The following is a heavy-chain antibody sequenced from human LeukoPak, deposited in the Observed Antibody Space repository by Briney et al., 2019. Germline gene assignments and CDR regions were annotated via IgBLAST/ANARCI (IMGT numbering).Heavy chain of an antibody. V-gene: IGHV1-2*02. CDR3: ARAGLLEWFLGVGPANRDFDY. CDR2: INPNSGGT. Sequence: GASVKVSCKASGYTFTGYYMHWVRQAPGQGLEWMGWINPNSGGTNYAQKLQGRVTMTTDTSTSTAYMELRSLRSDDTAVYYCARAGLLEWFLGVGPANRDFDYWGQGTLVTVSS. CDR1: GYTFTGYY. D-gene: IGHD3-3*01. J-gene: IGHJ4*02.